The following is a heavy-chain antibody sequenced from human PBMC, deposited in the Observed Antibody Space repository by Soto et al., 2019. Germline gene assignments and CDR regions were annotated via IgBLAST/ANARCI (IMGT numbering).Heavy chain of an antibody. Sequence: QVQLVQSGAEVKKPGSSVKVSCKASGGTFSSYAISWVRQAPGQGLEWMGGIIPIFGTANYAQKFQGRVTITADESTSTAYMELSSLRSENTAVYYCARDCSSTSCRNPFAYWGQGTLVTVSS. J-gene: IGHJ4*02. CDR3: ARDCSSTSCRNPFAY. CDR2: IIPIFGTA. CDR1: GGTFSSYA. V-gene: IGHV1-69*01. D-gene: IGHD2-2*01.